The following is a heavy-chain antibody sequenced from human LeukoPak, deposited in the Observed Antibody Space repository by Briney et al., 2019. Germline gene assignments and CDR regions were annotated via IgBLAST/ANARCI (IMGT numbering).Heavy chain of an antibody. J-gene: IGHJ4*02. Sequence: PSETLSLXCTVSGASINSYYWNWIRQPAGKGLEWIGRSYISGSTDYNPSLKSRVTVSVDTSQNQFSLKLTSVTAADTAVYYCARDQELGFWGQGTLVTVSS. CDR1: GASINSYY. D-gene: IGHD3-10*01. V-gene: IGHV4-4*07. CDR3: ARDQELGF. CDR2: SYISGST.